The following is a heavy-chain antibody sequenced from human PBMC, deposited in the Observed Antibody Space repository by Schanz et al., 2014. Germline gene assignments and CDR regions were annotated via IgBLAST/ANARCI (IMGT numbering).Heavy chain of an antibody. V-gene: IGHV1-46*01. Sequence: QVQLVQSGAEVKKPGASVKVSCKASGYTFVSYSMHWVRQAPGQGLEWMGIINLSGGSTNNAQKFQGRVTMTTDTSTSTAYMELRSLRSDDTAVYYCARGYGDSPTDFWGQGTLVTVSS. J-gene: IGHJ4*02. D-gene: IGHD4-17*01. CDR2: INLSGGST. CDR1: GYTFVSYS. CDR3: ARGYGDSPTDF.